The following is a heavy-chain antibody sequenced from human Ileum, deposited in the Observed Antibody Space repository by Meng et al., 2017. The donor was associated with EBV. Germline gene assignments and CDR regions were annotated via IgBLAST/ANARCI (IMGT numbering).Heavy chain of an antibody. CDR1: GFTFSNAW. J-gene: IGHJ4*02. V-gene: IGHV3-15*01. Sequence: EVQLVASGGGLVKPGGSLRLSCAASGFTFSNAWMTWVRQAPGKGLEWVGRIKSTTDGGTTDYAAPVKGRFTISRDDSKNTLFLQMDSLKTEDTAVYYCEGWRYWGQGTLVTVSS. CDR3: EGWRY. D-gene: IGHD2-15*01. CDR2: IKSTTDGGTT.